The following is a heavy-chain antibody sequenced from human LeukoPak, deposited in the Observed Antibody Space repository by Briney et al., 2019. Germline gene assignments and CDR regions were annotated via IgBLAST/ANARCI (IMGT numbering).Heavy chain of an antibody. CDR3: ARALEDCTNGVCYWGVYYYYYMDV. J-gene: IGHJ6*03. Sequence: GASVKVSCKASGYTFTDYYMHWVRQAPGQGLEWMGWINPHSGGTDHAQKFQGRVTMTRDTSISTAYMELSRLRSDDTAVYYCARALEDCTNGVCYWGVYYYYYMDVWGKGTTVTVSS. CDR2: INPHSGGT. D-gene: IGHD2-8*01. CDR1: GYTFTDYY. V-gene: IGHV1-2*02.